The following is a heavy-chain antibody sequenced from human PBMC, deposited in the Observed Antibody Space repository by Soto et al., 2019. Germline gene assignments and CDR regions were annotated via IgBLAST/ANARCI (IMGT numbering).Heavy chain of an antibody. V-gene: IGHV3-74*01. CDR3: VRIRRGDGYTFGY. CDR1: GFTLSNYW. D-gene: IGHD5-12*01. Sequence: EVQLVESGGVSVQPGGSLRLSCTASGFTLSNYWMHWVRQAPGKGLVWVSRINTDGSTTTYADSVKGRFTISRDNAKNKLYLKMNSLRDEDTAVYYCVRIRRGDGYTFGYWGQGTLVTVSS. CDR2: INTDGSTT. J-gene: IGHJ4*02.